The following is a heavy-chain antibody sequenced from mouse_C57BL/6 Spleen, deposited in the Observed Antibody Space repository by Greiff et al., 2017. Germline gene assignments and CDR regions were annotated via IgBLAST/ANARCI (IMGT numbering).Heavy chain of an antibody. CDR3: ARHGSSGYVRFAY. V-gene: IGHV5-6*01. Sequence: EVMLVESGGDLVKPGGSLKLSCAASGFTFSSYGMSWVRQTPDKRLEWVATISSGGSYTYYPDSVKGRFTISRDNAKNTLYLQMSSLKSEDTAMYYCARHGSSGYVRFAYWGQGTLVTVSA. J-gene: IGHJ3*01. CDR2: ISSGGSYT. CDR1: GFTFSSYG. D-gene: IGHD3-2*02.